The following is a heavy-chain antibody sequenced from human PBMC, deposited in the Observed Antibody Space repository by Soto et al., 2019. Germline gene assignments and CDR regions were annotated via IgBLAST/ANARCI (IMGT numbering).Heavy chain of an antibody. CDR2: IKSKTDGGTT. Sequence: EVQLVESGGGLVQPGGSLRLSCAASGFTFSNAWMSWVRQAPGKGLEWVGRIKSKTDGGTTDYAAPVKGRFTISRDDSKHTLYLQMNSLKTEDTAVYYCTTVVGATPHQDYWGQGTLVTVSS. CDR1: GFTFSNAW. CDR3: TTVVGATPHQDY. V-gene: IGHV3-15*01. D-gene: IGHD1-26*01. J-gene: IGHJ4*02.